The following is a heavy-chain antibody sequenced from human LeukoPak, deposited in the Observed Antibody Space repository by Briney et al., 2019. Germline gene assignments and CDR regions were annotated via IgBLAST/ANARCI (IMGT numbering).Heavy chain of an antibody. V-gene: IGHV4-39*01. J-gene: IGHJ4*02. D-gene: IGHD3-22*01. CDR1: GGSISSSSFH. CDR3: ARHRYDSSVYYPPGTY. Sequence: SETLSLTCTVSGGSISSSSFHWGWIRQPPGKGLEWMGSFYYSGSTYYKSSLKSRVTISVDTSKNQFSLKLSSVTASDTAVYYCARHRYDSSVYYPPGTYWGQGTLVTVSS. CDR2: FYYSGST.